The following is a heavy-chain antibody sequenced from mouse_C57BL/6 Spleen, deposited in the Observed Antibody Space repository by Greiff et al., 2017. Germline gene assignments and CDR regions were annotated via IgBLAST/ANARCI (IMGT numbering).Heavy chain of an antibody. CDR2: IDPNSGGT. D-gene: IGHD1-1*01. CDR3: ARSLTVVANYYAMDY. J-gene: IGHJ4*01. V-gene: IGHV1-72*01. Sequence: QVQLKQSGAELVKPGASVKLSCKASGYTFTSYWMHWVKQRPGRGLEWIGRIDPNSGGTKYNEKFKSKATLTVDKPSSTAYMQLSSLTSEDSAVYYCARSLTVVANYYAMDYWGQGTSVTVSS. CDR1: GYTFTSYW.